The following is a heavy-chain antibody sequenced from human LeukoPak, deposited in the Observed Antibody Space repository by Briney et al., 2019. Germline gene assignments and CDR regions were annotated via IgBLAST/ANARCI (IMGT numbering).Heavy chain of an antibody. J-gene: IGHJ4*02. D-gene: IGHD3-10*01. CDR3: AREIASSVEF. CDR2: IHYSGTT. Sequence: PSETLSLTCTVSGHSISSTIYHWGWIRQPPGKGLEWIGSIHYSGTTYYNPSLKSRVTISVDTSRNHFSLRLDSVTAADTAMYHCAREIASSVEFWGQGSLVTVSS. V-gene: IGHV4-39*02. CDR1: GHSISSTIYH.